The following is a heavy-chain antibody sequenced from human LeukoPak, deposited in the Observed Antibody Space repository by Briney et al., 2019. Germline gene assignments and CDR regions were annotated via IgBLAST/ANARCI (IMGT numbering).Heavy chain of an antibody. CDR3: ARLVPPRITMVRGRRAQREQKDNWFDP. Sequence: GESLKISCKGSGYSFTSYWIGWVRQMPGKGLEWMGIIYPGDSDTRYSPSFQGQVTISADKSISTAYLQWSSLKASDTAMYYCARLVPPRITMVRGRRAQREQKDNWFDPWGQGTLVTVSS. J-gene: IGHJ5*02. D-gene: IGHD3-10*01. CDR2: IYPGDSDT. V-gene: IGHV5-51*01. CDR1: GYSFTSYW.